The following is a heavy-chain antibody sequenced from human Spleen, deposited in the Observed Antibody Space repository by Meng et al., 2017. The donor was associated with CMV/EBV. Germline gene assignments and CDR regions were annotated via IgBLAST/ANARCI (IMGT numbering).Heavy chain of an antibody. CDR3: ARYYYGAFSMDV. CDR1: GYTFTSYG. CDR2: ISAYNGNT. D-gene: IGHD3-10*01. J-gene: IGHJ6*02. Sequence: ASVKVSCKASGYTFTSYGISWVRQAPGQGLEWMGWISAYNGNTNYAQKLQGRVTMTTDTSTSTAYMELRSLRSGDTAVYYCARYYYGAFSMDVWGQGTTVTVSS. V-gene: IGHV1-18*01.